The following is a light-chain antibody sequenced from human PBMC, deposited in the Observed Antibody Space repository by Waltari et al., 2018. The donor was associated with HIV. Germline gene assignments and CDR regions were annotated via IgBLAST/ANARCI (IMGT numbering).Light chain of an antibody. Sequence: DIQMTQSPSSLSASVGDRVTITCRASHGIGNNLNWYHHKPGKAPRLLIFGATSLQGGVPSRFGGSGSGTEFTLTVSSLQPEDFATYYCQQSYSLPQTFGQGTNVEIK. CDR1: HGIGNN. V-gene: IGKV1-39*01. J-gene: IGKJ1*01. CDR3: QQSYSLPQT. CDR2: GAT.